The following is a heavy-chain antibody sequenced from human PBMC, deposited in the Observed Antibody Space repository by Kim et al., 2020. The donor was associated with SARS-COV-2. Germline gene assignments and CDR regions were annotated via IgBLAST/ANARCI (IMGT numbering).Heavy chain of an antibody. V-gene: IGHV3-48*02. J-gene: IGHJ3*02. D-gene: IGHD6-25*01. CDR3: SASAPTLFPLVSCENSPSDTSSVAVGCLAQDFLLLGDI. CDR2: ITKSSTTI. CDR1: GFTFSAYD. Sequence: GGSLRLSCATSGFTFSAYDMNWVRQAPGKGLEWLSFITKSSTTIYYADSVKGRFTISRDNAKNSLYLQMNSLRDEDTALYYWSASAPTLFPLVSCENSPSDTSSVAVGCLAQDFLLLGDI.